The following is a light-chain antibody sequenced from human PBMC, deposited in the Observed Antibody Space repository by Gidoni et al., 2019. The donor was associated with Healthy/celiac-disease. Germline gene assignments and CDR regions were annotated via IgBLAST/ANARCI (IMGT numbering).Light chain of an antibody. CDR2: DDT. CDR1: NIGSKS. CDR3: QVWDSSSDHVV. V-gene: IGLV3-21*02. Sequence: SYVLTQPPSVSVAPGQTARITCGGNNIGSKSVQWYQQKPGPAPVLVVYDDTDRPSGIPERFSGSNSGNTATLPISRVEAGDEADYYCQVWDSSSDHVVFGGGTKLPVL. J-gene: IGLJ2*01.